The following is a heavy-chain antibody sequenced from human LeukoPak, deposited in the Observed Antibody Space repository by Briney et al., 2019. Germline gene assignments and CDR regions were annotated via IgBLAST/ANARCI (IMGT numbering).Heavy chain of an antibody. D-gene: IGHD3-16*01. Sequence: SETLSPTCTVSGGSISSSSYYWGWIRQPPGKGLEWIGSIYYSGSTYYNPSLKSRVTISVDTSKNQFSLKLSSVTAADTAVYYCARSFYRGGVFDYWGQGTLVTVSS. CDR3: ARSFYRGGVFDY. CDR1: GGSISSSSYY. J-gene: IGHJ4*02. V-gene: IGHV4-39*07. CDR2: IYYSGST.